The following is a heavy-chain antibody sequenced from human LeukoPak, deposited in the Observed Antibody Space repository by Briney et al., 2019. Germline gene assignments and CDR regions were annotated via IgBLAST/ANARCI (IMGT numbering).Heavy chain of an antibody. Sequence: ASVKVSCKPSGYTLRQLSIHWVRQAPGKGLEWMGGFDPEDGETIYSQKFQGRVTMTEDTSTDTAYMDLRSLRLDDTAVYYCAASSSQMLDKIYYFDLWGRGTLVSVSS. CDR3: AASSSQMLDKIYYFDL. V-gene: IGHV1-24*01. D-gene: IGHD2-8*01. J-gene: IGHJ2*01. CDR1: GYTLRQLS. CDR2: FDPEDGET.